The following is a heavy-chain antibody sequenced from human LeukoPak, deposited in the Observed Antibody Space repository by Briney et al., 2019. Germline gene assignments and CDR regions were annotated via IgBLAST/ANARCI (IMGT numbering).Heavy chain of an antibody. D-gene: IGHD6-13*01. CDR1: GFTFSDYY. CDR2: ISSSGSTI. V-gene: IGHV3-11*01. J-gene: IGHJ4*02. Sequence: PGGSLRLSCAASGFTFSDYYMSWIRQAPGKGLEWVSYISSSGSTIYYADSVKGRLTISRDNAKNSLYLQMNSLRAEDTAVYYCARTPYSSSWDAYFDYWGQGTLVTVSS. CDR3: ARTPYSSSWDAYFDY.